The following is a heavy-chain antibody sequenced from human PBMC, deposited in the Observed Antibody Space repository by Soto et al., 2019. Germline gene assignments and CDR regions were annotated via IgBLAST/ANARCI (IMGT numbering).Heavy chain of an antibody. CDR1: GYTFTSYY. J-gene: IGHJ4*02. Sequence: QVQLVQSGAEVKKPGASVKVSCKASGYTFTSYYMHWVRQAPGQGLEWMGIINPSGGSTSYAPKFQGRVTMTRDTSTSTVYMELSSLSSEDTAVYYCARGAPSLELRHYWGQGTLVTVSS. CDR2: INPSGGST. D-gene: IGHD1-7*01. V-gene: IGHV1-46*01. CDR3: ARGAPSLELRHY.